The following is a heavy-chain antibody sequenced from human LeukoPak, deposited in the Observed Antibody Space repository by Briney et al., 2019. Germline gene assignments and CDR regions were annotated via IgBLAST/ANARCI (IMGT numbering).Heavy chain of an antibody. V-gene: IGHV1-46*01. CDR2: INPSVGSA. CDR3: ARDLVVGGGDTAY. D-gene: IGHD5-18*01. CDR1: GYIFTTYY. J-gene: IGHJ4*02. Sequence: ASVKVSCKASGYIFTTYYMHWVRQAPGQGLEWMGIINPSVGSASYAQKFQGRVTMTRDTSTSTVYMELSSLRSEDTAVYYCARDLVVGGGDTAYWGQGTLVTVSS.